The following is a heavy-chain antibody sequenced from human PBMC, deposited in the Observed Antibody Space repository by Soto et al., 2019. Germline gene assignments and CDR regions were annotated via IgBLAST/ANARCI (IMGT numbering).Heavy chain of an antibody. D-gene: IGHD3-3*01. CDR1: GFTFSSYS. Sequence: EVQLVESGGGLVKPGGSLRLSCAASGFTFSSYSMNWVRQAPGKGLEWVSSISSSSSYIYYADSVKGRFTISRDNAKNSLYLQMNSLRAEDTAVYYCARAYDFWSGYLGGMDVWGQGTTVTVSS. CDR3: ARAYDFWSGYLGGMDV. CDR2: ISSSSSYI. V-gene: IGHV3-21*01. J-gene: IGHJ6*02.